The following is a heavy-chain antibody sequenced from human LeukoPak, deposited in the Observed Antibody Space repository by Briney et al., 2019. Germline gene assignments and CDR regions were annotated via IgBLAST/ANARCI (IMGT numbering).Heavy chain of an antibody. Sequence: SETLSLTCAVSADSFSSHYWTWIRQPPGKGLEWIGYISYIGSTNYNPSLKSRVTISIDTSKNQFSLKLTSVTAADTAVYYCARDLLTVTKGFDIWGQGTMVRVSS. J-gene: IGHJ3*02. CDR1: ADSFSSHY. CDR2: ISYIGST. CDR3: ARDLLTVTKGFDI. D-gene: IGHD4-17*01. V-gene: IGHV4-59*11.